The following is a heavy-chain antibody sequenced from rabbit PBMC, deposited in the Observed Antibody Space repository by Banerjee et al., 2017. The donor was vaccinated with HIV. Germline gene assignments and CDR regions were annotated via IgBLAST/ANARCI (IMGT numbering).Heavy chain of an antibody. CDR2: ISTGSGNT. V-gene: IGHV1S45*01. D-gene: IGHD6-1*01. CDR1: GFSFSSSYW. Sequence: QEQLVESGGGLVQPEGSLTLTCTASGFSFSSSYWICWVRQAPGKGLEWIGCISTGSGNTIYASWAKGRFTISKTSSTTVTLQMTSLTAADTATYFCARDPYALTVFTLWGQGTLVTVS. CDR3: ARDPYALTVFTL. J-gene: IGHJ4*01.